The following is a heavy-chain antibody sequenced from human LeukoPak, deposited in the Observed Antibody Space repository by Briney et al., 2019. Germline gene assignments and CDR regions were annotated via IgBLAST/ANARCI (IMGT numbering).Heavy chain of an antibody. CDR3: AKSGADGYSLDAFDI. Sequence: GGSLRLSCATSAFTFSSYAMSWVRQAPGKGLEWVSGISGRGSSTYYADPVKGRFTISRDNSKNTLYLQMNSLRAEDTAIYYCAKSGADGYSLDAFDIWGQGTMVTVSS. V-gene: IGHV3-23*01. CDR2: ISGRGSST. J-gene: IGHJ3*02. D-gene: IGHD5-24*01. CDR1: AFTFSSYA.